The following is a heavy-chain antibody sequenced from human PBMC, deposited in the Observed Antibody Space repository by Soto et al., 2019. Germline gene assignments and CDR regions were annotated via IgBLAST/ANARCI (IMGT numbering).Heavy chain of an antibody. J-gene: IGHJ6*03. CDR1: GGSISSYY. V-gene: IGHV4-59*01. D-gene: IGHD3-3*01. Sequence: SETLSLTCTVSGGSISSYYWSWIRQPPGKGLEWIGYIYYSGSTNYNPSLKSRVTISVDTSKNQFSLKLSSVTAADTAVYYCARAVFLEWPYMDVWGKGTTVTVSS. CDR2: IYYSGST. CDR3: ARAVFLEWPYMDV.